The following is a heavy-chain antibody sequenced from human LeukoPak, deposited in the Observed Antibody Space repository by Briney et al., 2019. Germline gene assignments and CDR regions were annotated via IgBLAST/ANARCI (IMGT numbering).Heavy chain of an antibody. CDR1: GFTFSSYW. CDR2: IKQDGSEK. Sequence: GGSLRLSCAASGFTFSSYWMSWVRQAPGKGLEWVANIKQDGSEKYYVDSVKGRFTISRDNAKNSLYLQMNSLRAEDTAVYYCARVLLWFGESYFDLWGRGTLVTVSS. V-gene: IGHV3-7*01. J-gene: IGHJ2*01. CDR3: ARVLLWFGESYFDL. D-gene: IGHD3-10*01.